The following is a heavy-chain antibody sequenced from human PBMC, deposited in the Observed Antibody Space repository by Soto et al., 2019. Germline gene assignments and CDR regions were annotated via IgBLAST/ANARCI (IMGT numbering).Heavy chain of an antibody. CDR3: KRDLGGESDY. CDR2: LYRDGSTT. V-gene: IGHV3-74*01. CDR1: GFTLSNYW. Sequence: EVQLVESGGGLVQPGGSLRLSCAASGFTLSNYWMHWVRQVPGKGLVWVSVLYRDGSTTRYADSVKGRFTISRNNGKNAMYLQMNSLRAEGEAVYYCKRDLGGESDYWGQGTLVTVSS. J-gene: IGHJ4*02. D-gene: IGHD3-16*01.